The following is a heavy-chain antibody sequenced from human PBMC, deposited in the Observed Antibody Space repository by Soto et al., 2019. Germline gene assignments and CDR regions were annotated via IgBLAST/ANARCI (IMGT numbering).Heavy chain of an antibody. D-gene: IGHD3-16*01. CDR1: GYTFTRYG. CDR2: INTYNGST. Sequence: QVQLVQSGAEVKNPGASVKVSCKASGYTFTRYGIGWARQAPGQGLEWMGWINTYNGSTNYAQNVQGRVTLTTDTSTSTAYMELRSLRSNDPAIYYCAMVDVYVTPSPQDVWGQGTTVIVSS. V-gene: IGHV1-18*01. J-gene: IGHJ6*02. CDR3: AMVDVYVTPSPQDV.